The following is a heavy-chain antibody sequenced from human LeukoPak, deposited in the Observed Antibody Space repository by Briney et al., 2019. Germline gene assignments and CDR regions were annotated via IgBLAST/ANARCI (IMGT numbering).Heavy chain of an antibody. D-gene: IGHD6-19*01. CDR1: GGTFSSYA. CDR3: ARRYAGGWTDY. J-gene: IGHJ4*02. V-gene: IGHV1-8*02. CDR2: MNPENGNT. Sequence: ASVKVSCKASGGTFSSYAISWVRQAPGQGLEWMGWMNPENGNTGYAEKFQGRVTMTRDTSINTAYMELSSLGSDDTAVYYCARRYAGGWTDYWGQGTLVTVSS.